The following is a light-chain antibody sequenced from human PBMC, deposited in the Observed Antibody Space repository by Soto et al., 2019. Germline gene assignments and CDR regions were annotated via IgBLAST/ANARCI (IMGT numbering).Light chain of an antibody. Sequence: DIQLTQSPSTLSASVLYIFTITFRASQSISSWLAWYQQKPGKAPKRLIYAASSLQSGVPSRFSGSGSGTEFTLTISSLQPEDFATYYCLQHNSYPWTFGQGTKVDI. J-gene: IGKJ1*01. CDR3: LQHNSYPWT. V-gene: IGKV1-5*01. CDR2: AAS. CDR1: QSISSW.